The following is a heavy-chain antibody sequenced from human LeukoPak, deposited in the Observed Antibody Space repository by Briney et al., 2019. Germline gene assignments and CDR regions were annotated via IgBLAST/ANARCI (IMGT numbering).Heavy chain of an antibody. J-gene: IGHJ4*02. Sequence: ASVKVSCKASGYTFTSYGISWVRQAPGQGLEWMGWISAYNGNTNYAQKLQGRVTMTTDTSTSTAYMELRSLRSDDTAVYYCARGEYDFWSGYYSAHLVDYWGQGTLVTVSS. CDR2: ISAYNGNT. V-gene: IGHV1-18*01. D-gene: IGHD3-3*01. CDR1: GYTFTSYG. CDR3: ARGEYDFWSGYYSAHLVDY.